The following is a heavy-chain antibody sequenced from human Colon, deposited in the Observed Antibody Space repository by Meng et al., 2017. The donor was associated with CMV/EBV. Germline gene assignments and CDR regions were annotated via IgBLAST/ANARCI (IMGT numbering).Heavy chain of an antibody. CDR1: GFTFSSHA. CDR3: AKGSTDGFNGLFDS. V-gene: IGHV3-23*01. J-gene: IGHJ4*02. D-gene: IGHD5-24*01. Sequence: SCAASGFTFSSHAMSWVRRAPGKGLEWVSGFSRAAENSYYADSVRGRFTISRDISKSTLYLQMNSLRAEDTALYYCAKGSTDGFNGLFDSWGQGVLVTVSS. CDR2: FSRAAENS.